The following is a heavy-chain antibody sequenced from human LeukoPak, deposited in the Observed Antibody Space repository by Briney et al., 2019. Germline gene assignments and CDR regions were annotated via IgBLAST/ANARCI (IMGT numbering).Heavy chain of an antibody. CDR2: TWYDGSNK. D-gene: IGHD3-10*01. CDR3: AREGKLTVGFDY. V-gene: IGHV3-33*01. Sequence: PGGSLRLSCAASGFTFSSYGMHWVRQAPGKGLEWVAVTWYDGSNKYYADSVKGRFTISRDNSKNTLYLQMNSLRAEDTAVYYCAREGKLTVGFDYWGQGTLVTVSS. CDR1: GFTFSSYG. J-gene: IGHJ4*02.